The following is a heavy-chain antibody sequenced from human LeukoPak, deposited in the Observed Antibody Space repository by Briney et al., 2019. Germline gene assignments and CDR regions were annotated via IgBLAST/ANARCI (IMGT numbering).Heavy chain of an antibody. J-gene: IGHJ4*02. V-gene: IGHV3-23*01. Sequence: GGSLRLSCAASGFTFSNYAMSWVRQAPGKGLEWVSAISGSGSTAYYADSVKGRFTISRDNSKNTLYLQMNSLRAEDAAVYYCAREYYDILTGHSYYFDYWGQGTLVTVSS. CDR3: AREYYDILTGHSYYFDY. D-gene: IGHD3-9*01. CDR2: ISGSGSTA. CDR1: GFTFSNYA.